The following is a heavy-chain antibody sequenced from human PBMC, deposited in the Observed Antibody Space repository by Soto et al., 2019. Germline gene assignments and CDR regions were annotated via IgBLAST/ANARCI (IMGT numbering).Heavy chain of an antibody. CDR3: ARVWGYGGNARFDY. CDR1: GGSISSGGYY. D-gene: IGHD4-17*01. V-gene: IGHV4-31*03. Sequence: QVQLQESGPGLVKPSQTLSLTCTVSGGSISSGGYYWSWVRQHPGKGLDLIGYIYYSGSTYYNPSPKSRVIISIETSQNQHSLKLSSVTAADTAVYYGARVWGYGGNARFDYGGQGTLVIDSS. J-gene: IGHJ4*02. CDR2: IYYSGST.